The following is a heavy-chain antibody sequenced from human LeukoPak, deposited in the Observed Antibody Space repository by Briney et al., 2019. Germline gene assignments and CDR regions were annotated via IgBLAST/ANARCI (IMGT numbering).Heavy chain of an antibody. V-gene: IGHV3-74*01. CDR1: GFTFSSHW. CDR2: ISENRYTT. CDR3: AKDLWDSGSQAYFDY. D-gene: IGHD3-10*01. J-gene: IGHJ4*02. Sequence: PGGSLRLSCAASGFTFSSHWMHWVRQAPGKGLVWVSRISENRYTTNYADSVKGRFTISRDNAKNTVYLQMNSLRVEDTAVYYCAKDLWDSGSQAYFDYWGQGTLVTVSS.